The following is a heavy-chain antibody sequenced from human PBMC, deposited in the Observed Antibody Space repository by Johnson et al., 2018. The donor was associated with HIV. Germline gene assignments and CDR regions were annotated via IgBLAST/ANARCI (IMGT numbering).Heavy chain of an antibody. D-gene: IGHD5-18*01. CDR1: AFTFSRYA. CDR2: ISNEGSNK. Sequence: QVQLVESGGGVVQPGRSLRLSCAASAFTFSRYAMHWVRQAPGKGLEWVAFISNEGSNKYYADSVKGRFTISRDNSKNTMYLQMNSLRAEDTAVYYCARVDTAMTYDAFDIWGQGTMVTVSS. V-gene: IGHV3-30-3*01. J-gene: IGHJ3*02. CDR3: ARVDTAMTYDAFDI.